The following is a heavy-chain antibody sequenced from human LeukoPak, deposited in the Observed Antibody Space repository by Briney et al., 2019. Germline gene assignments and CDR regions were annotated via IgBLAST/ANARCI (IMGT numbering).Heavy chain of an antibody. CDR1: GNSISSSSYY. Sequence: SETLSLTCTVPGNSISSSSYYWVWIRQPPGKGLEWIGSINYYGKTYYNPSVKSRVTISVDTSKNQFSLMVRSVTAADTAVYYCGRSAGFVHFDRWGQGTLVTVTS. CDR2: INYYGKT. V-gene: IGHV4-39*07. CDR3: GRSAGFVHFDR. D-gene: IGHD3-16*01. J-gene: IGHJ4*02.